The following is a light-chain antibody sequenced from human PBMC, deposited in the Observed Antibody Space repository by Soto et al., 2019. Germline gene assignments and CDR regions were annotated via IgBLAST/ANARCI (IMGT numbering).Light chain of an antibody. V-gene: IGKV3-20*01. Sequence: EIVLTQSPGTLSLSPGERATLSCRASQSVSSSYLAWYQQKTGQAPRQLIYGASSRATGIPDRFSGSGSGTDFTLTITRLEPEDFAGYYCQHYRTSFGGGTRVEIK. CDR1: QSVSSSY. CDR3: QHYRTS. J-gene: IGKJ4*01. CDR2: GAS.